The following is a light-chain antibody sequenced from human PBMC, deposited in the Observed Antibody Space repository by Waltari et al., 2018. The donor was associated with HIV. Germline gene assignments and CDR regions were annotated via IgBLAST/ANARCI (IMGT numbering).Light chain of an antibody. V-gene: IGLV2-14*01. CDR3: CSYTTSNTLV. Sequence: QSALTQPASMSGSPGQSITISCTGTSSAIGTSNHVSWYQQHPGQVPKLIICEDNKRPSDTSSRFSGSKSGDTAFLTISGLQAEDEADYYCCSYTTSNTLVFGGGTKLTVL. J-gene: IGLJ2*01. CDR1: SSAIGTSNH. CDR2: EDN.